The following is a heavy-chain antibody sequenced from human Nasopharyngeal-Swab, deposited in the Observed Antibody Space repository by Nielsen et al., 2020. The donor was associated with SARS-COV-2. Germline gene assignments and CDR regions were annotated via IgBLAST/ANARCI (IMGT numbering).Heavy chain of an antibody. V-gene: IGHV1-2*06. CDR2: INPNSGGT. D-gene: IGHD3-3*01. CDR3: ARGGRIFGVSGDSGSGYYYYYGMDV. Sequence: WVRQAPGQGLEWMGRINPNSGGTNYAQKFQGRVTMTRDTSISTAYMELSRLRSDDTAVYYCARGGRIFGVSGDSGSGYYYYYGMDVWGQGTTVTVSS. J-gene: IGHJ6*02.